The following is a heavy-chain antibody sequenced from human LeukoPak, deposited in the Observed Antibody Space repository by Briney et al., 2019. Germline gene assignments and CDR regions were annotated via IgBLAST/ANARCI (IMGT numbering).Heavy chain of an antibody. CDR3: ARGVVVPAAMRYYYYYMDV. Sequence: SETLSLTCTVSGGSISSYYWSWIRQPPGKGLEWIGYIHYSGSTNYNPSLKSRVTISVDTSKNQFSLKLSSVTAADTAVYYCARGVVVPAAMRYYYYYMDVWGKGTTVTVSS. CDR2: IHYSGST. J-gene: IGHJ6*03. CDR1: GGSISSYY. D-gene: IGHD2-2*01. V-gene: IGHV4-59*01.